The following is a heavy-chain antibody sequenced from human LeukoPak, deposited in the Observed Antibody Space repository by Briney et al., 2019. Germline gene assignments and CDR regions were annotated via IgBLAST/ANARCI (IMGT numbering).Heavy chain of an antibody. Sequence: GGSLRLSCAASGFTFSSFNMNWVRQAPGKAMEWVSSITSSGTHIFYADSVRGRFTISRDNAKNSLYLQMNSLRAEDTAVYYCARWVRGVSDYWGQGTLVTVSS. D-gene: IGHD3-10*01. V-gene: IGHV3-21*01. CDR2: ITSSGTHI. CDR3: ARWVRGVSDY. J-gene: IGHJ4*02. CDR1: GFTFSSFN.